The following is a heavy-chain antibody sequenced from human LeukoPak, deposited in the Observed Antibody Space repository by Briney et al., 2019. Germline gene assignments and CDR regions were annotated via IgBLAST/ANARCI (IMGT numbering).Heavy chain of an antibody. CDR2: INQRGGT. D-gene: IGHD4-11*01. CDR3: ARDRVTTGGFDP. V-gene: IGHV4-34*01. J-gene: IGHJ5*02. Sequence: PSETLSLTCAVYGGPFSNYWSWIRQPPGKGVEWIGEINQRGGTKYNPSLKSRVTISDDTSKKQFSLKLSFVTAADTAVYYCARDRVTTGGFDPWGQGTLVTVSS. CDR1: GGPFSNY.